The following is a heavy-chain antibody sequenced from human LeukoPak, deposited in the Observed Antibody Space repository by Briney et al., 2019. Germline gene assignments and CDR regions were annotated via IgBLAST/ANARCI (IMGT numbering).Heavy chain of an antibody. D-gene: IGHD3-22*01. CDR2: INPNSGGT. CDR1: GYTFTGYY. CDR3: ASPDLNYYDSSGYSNY. J-gene: IGHJ4*02. V-gene: IGHV1-2*02. Sequence: ASVKVSCKASGYTFTGYYMHWVRQAPGQGLEWMGWINPNSGGTNYAQKFQGRVTMTRDTSISTAYMELSRLRSDDTAVYYCASPDLNYYDSSGYSNYWGQGTLVPSPQ.